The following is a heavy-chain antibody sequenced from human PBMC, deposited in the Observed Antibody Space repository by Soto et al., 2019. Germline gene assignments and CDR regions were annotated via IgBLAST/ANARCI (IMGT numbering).Heavy chain of an antibody. CDR3: VRDGLDYYDTERLYFDN. D-gene: IGHD3-22*01. CDR2: IIPIFGTA. Sequence: SVKVSCKASGGTFSSYAISWVRQAPGQGLEWVGGIIPIFGTANYAQKFQGRVTITADESTSTAYMELSSLRAEDTATYYCVRDGLDYYDTERLYFDNWGQGTLVTVSS. J-gene: IGHJ4*02. CDR1: GGTFSSYA. V-gene: IGHV1-69*13.